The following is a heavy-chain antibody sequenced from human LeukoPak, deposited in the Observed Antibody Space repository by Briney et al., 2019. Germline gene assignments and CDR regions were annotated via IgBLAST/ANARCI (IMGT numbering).Heavy chain of an antibody. D-gene: IGHD5-12*01. CDR2: IYYSGST. Sequence: SQTLSLTCTVSGGSISSGGYYWSWIRQHPGKGLEWIGYIYYSGSTYYNPSLKSRVTISVDTSKNQFSLKLSSVTAADTAVYYCARVDIVATGAFDIWGQGTLVTVSS. J-gene: IGHJ4*02. CDR1: GGSISSGGYY. CDR3: ARVDIVATGAFDI. V-gene: IGHV4-31*03.